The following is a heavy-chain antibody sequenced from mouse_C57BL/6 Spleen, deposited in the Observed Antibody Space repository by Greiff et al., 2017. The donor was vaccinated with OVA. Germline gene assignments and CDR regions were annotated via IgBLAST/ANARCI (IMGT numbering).Heavy chain of an antibody. CDR2: INYDGSST. V-gene: IGHV5-16*01. D-gene: IGHD1-1*01. CDR1: GFTFSDYY. Sequence: EVKVVESEGGLVQPGSSMKLSCTASGFTFSDYYMAWVRQVPEKGLEWVANINYDGSSTYYLDSLKSRFIISRDNAKNILYLQMSSLKSEDTATYYCARRDYYGSSYFDDWGQGTTLTVSS. J-gene: IGHJ2*01. CDR3: ARRDYYGSSYFDD.